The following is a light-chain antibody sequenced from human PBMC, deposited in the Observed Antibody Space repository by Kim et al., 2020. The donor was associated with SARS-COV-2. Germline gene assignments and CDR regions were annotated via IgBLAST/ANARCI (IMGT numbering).Light chain of an antibody. Sequence: SASVGATFPITCRASESLNKWLAWYQQKPGKAPKLLIYRASNLDSGAPSRFSGSGSETQFTLTISSLQPDDVATYYCQQFRNYATFGQGTRLEIK. CDR3: QQFRNYAT. CDR1: ESLNKW. CDR2: RAS. J-gene: IGKJ5*01. V-gene: IGKV1-5*03.